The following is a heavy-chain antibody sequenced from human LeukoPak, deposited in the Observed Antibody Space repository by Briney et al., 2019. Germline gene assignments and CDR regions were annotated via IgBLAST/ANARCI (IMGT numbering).Heavy chain of an antibody. CDR3: MGIVGCSSTGCPLDL. D-gene: IGHD2-2*01. CDR1: GFTFSATA. CDR2: VGTQLNSHAT. J-gene: IGHJ6*04. Sequence: GGSLRLSCAASGFTFSATAIHWVRQAPGKGLEWVGRVGTQLNSHATTYAVSVKGRFTISRDDSHNTAYLHMSSLKIEDTALYYCMGIVGCSSTGCPLDLWGKGTSVTVSS. V-gene: IGHV3-73*01.